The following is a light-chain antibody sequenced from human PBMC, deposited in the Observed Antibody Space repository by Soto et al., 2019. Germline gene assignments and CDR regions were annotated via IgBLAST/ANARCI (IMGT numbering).Light chain of an antibody. V-gene: IGKV1-39*01. CDR3: QQSYNIPRT. CDR2: AAS. Sequence: DLHVTQHPSYLSASVGDRVTITCRTSQSISSYLNWYQQKPGKAPNLLIYAASSLQSGVPSRFSGGGSGTDFTLTISSLQPEDFATYYCQQSYNIPRTFGQGTRLEIK. J-gene: IGKJ5*01. CDR1: QSISSY.